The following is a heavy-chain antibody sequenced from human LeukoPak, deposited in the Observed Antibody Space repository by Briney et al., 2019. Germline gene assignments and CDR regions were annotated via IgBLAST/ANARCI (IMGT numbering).Heavy chain of an antibody. D-gene: IGHD3-10*01. J-gene: IGHJ5*02. Sequence: SETLSLTCTVSGGSISSYYWSWIRQPPGKGLEWIGYIYYSGSTNYNPSLKSRVTISVDTSKSQFSLKLSSVTAADTAVYYCAKARRMRMVRGVNSWFDPWGQGTLVTVSS. CDR3: AKARRMRMVRGVNSWFDP. V-gene: IGHV4-59*01. CDR1: GGSISSYY. CDR2: IYYSGST.